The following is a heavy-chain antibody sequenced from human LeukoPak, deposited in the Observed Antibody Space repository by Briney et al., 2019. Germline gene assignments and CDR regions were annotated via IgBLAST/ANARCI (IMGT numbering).Heavy chain of an antibody. V-gene: IGHV1-46*01. CDR1: GYIFTSYY. CDR2: INPIVGST. D-gene: IGHD3-3*01. CDR3: ARVNNFWSGYFDS. J-gene: IGHJ4*02. Sequence: ASVKVSCKASGYIFTSYYMHWVRQAPGQRLERMGIINPIVGSTTYAQKFQGRVTMTRDTSTSTVYMELSSLRSEDTAVYYCARVNNFWSGYFDSWGQGTLVTVSS.